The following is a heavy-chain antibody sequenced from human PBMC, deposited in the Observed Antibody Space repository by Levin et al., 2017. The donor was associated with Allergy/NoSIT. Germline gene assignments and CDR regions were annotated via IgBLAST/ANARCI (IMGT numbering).Heavy chain of an antibody. J-gene: IGHJ6*02. CDR1: GFTFSSYA. CDR2: ISGSGGST. V-gene: IGHV3-23*01. Sequence: GGSLRLSCAASGFTFSSYAMSWVRQAPGKGLEWVSAISGSGGSTYYADSVKGRFTISRDNSKNTLYLQLNSLRAEDTAVYYCARSYSSGWYSAVDYYGMDVWGQGTTVTVSS. CDR3: ARSYSSGWYSAVDYYGMDV. D-gene: IGHD6-19*01.